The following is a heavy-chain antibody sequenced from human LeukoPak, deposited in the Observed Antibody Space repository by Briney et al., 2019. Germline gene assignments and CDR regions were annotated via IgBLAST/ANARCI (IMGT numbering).Heavy chain of an antibody. CDR1: GFTFSSYA. Sequence: GRSLRLSCAASGFTFSSYAMSWVRQAPGKGLEWVSAISGSGGSTYYADSVKGRFTISRDNSKNTLYLQMNSLRAEDTAVYYCAKRYSSSWYDRYFDYWGQGTLVTVSS. CDR2: ISGSGGST. CDR3: AKRYSSSWYDRYFDY. V-gene: IGHV3-23*01. J-gene: IGHJ4*02. D-gene: IGHD6-13*01.